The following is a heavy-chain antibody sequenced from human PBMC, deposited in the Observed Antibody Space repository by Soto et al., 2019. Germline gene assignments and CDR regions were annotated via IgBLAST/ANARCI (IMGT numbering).Heavy chain of an antibody. Sequence: SQSLSLTGVGSGGTGFNNSVAWNWVRQSSSRGLEWLGRTYYRSKWYNDYAVSVKSRITINPDTSKIQFSLQLNSVTPEDTAVYYCARDWGYSSSMFYGMDVWGQGTTVTVSS. CDR1: GGTGFNNSVA. J-gene: IGHJ6*02. D-gene: IGHD6-13*01. CDR3: ARDWGYSSSMFYGMDV. CDR2: TYYRSKWYN. V-gene: IGHV6-1*01.